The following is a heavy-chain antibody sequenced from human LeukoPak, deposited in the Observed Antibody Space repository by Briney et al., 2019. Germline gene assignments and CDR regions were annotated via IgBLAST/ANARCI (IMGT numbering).Heavy chain of an antibody. J-gene: IGHJ4*02. V-gene: IGHV3-21*01. D-gene: IGHD6-19*01. CDR3: AGEGSGWLPNY. CDR2: ISSSSSYI. CDR1: GFTFSSYS. Sequence: GGSLRLSCAASGFTFSSYSMNWVRQAPGKGLEWVSSISSSSSYIYYADSVKGRFTISRDNAKNSLYLQMDSLRAEDTAVYYCAGEGSGWLPNYWGQGTLVTVSS.